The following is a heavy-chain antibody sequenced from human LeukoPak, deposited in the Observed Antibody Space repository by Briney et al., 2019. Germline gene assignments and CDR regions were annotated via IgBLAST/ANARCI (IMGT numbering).Heavy chain of an antibody. CDR3: AREAAAGSNWFDP. CDR2: INPNSGGT. J-gene: IGHJ5*02. D-gene: IGHD6-13*01. Sequence: ASVKVSCKASGYTFTGYYMHWVRQAPGQGLEWIGWINPNSGGTNYAQKFQGRVTMTRDTSISTAYMELSRLRSDDTAVYYCAREAAAGSNWFDPWGQGTLVTVSS. V-gene: IGHV1-2*02. CDR1: GYTFTGYY.